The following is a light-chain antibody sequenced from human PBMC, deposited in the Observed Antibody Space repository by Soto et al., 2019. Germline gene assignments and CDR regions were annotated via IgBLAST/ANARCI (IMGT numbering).Light chain of an antibody. CDR1: QGIRSY. CDR3: QQLNTFPPFFT. V-gene: IGKV1-9*01. CDR2: GAS. Sequence: DIQLTQSPSFLSASVGDRVTITCRASQGIRSYLAWYQQRPGKAPELLIYGASTLRPGGASRFSGSGSGTEFTLTISSLQPEDFATYICQQLNTFPPFFTFGSGTKVDIK. J-gene: IGKJ3*01.